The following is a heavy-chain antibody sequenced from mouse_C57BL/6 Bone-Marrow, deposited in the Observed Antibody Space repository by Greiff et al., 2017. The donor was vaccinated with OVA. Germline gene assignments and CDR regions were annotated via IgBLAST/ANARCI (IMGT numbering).Heavy chain of an antibody. CDR2: INPSSGYT. Sequence: QVQLQQSGAELAKPGASVKLSCKASGYTFTSYWMHWVKQRPGQGLEWIGYINPSSGYTKYNQKFKDKATLTADNSSSSAYMQLSSLTYEDSAVYYCARAPLYYGSSYGFAYWGQGTLVTVSA. CDR1: GYTFTSYW. CDR3: ARAPLYYGSSYGFAY. J-gene: IGHJ3*01. V-gene: IGHV1-7*01. D-gene: IGHD1-1*01.